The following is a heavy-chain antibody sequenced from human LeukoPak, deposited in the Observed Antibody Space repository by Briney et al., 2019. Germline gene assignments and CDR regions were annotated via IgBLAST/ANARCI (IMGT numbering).Heavy chain of an antibody. CDR2: IYYSGST. J-gene: IGHJ3*02. V-gene: IGHV4-59*01. CDR1: GGSISSYY. Sequence: PSETLSLTCTVSGGSISSYYWSWIRQPPGKGLEWIGYIYYSGSTNYNPSLKSRVTISVDTSKNQFSLKLSSVTAADTAVYYCARTASYYYDSSGYYPANAFDIWGQGTMVTVSS. D-gene: IGHD3-22*01. CDR3: ARTASYYYDSSGYYPANAFDI.